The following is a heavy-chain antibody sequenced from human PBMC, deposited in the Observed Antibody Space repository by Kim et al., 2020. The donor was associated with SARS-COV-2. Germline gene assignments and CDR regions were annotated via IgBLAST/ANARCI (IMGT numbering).Heavy chain of an antibody. CDR1: GFNFGAFS. J-gene: IGHJ4*02. V-gene: IGHV3-23*01. Sequence: GGSLRLSCAVSGFNFGAFSMNWVRQAPGRGLEWVAVISGYGSGTHYADSVKGRFIVSRDNSKNLLFLQMNSLRAEDTAVYYCAKIPHAEQWLVANIDYWGQGTLVTVSS. CDR3: AKIPHAEQWLVANIDY. CDR2: ISGYGSGT. D-gene: IGHD6-19*01.